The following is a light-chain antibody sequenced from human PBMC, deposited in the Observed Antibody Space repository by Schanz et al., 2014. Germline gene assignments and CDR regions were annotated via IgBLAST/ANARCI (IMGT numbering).Light chain of an antibody. CDR3: GSYAGNINWV. CDR1: SSDVGGYNY. J-gene: IGLJ3*02. V-gene: IGLV2-14*03. Sequence: QSALTQPASVSGSPGQSITISCTGTSSDVGGYNYVSWHQQHPGKAPKLMIYDVSNRPSGVSNRFSASKSGYTASLTVSGLQVEDEADYYCGSYAGNINWVFGGGTKLTVL. CDR2: DVS.